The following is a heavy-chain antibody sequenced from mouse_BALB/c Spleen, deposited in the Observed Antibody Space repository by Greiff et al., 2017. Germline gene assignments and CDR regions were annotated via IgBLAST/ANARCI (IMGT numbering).Heavy chain of an antibody. CDR3: ASYYGSLWFAY. D-gene: IGHD1-1*01. CDR2: INPGSGGT. J-gene: IGHJ3*01. CDR1: GYAFTNYL. V-gene: IGHV1-54*01. Sequence: QVQLKESGAELVRPGTSVKVSCKASGYAFTNYLIEWVKQRPGQGLEWIGVINPGSGGTNYNEKFKGKATLTADKSSSTAYMQLSSLTSDDSAVYFCASYYGSLWFAYWGQGTLVTVSA.